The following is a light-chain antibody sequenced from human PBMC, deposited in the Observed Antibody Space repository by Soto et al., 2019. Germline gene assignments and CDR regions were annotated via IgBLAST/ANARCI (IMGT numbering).Light chain of an antibody. CDR3: HHYNNWPPMYT. Sequence: EIVMTQSPATLSVSPGERATLSCRASQSVSTTLAWYQHKPGQAPRLLIYGASTRATGIPARFSGSGSGTEFTLTITSLQSEDFAVYYCHHYNNWPPMYTFGQGTKLEIK. J-gene: IGKJ2*01. V-gene: IGKV3-15*01. CDR1: QSVSTT. CDR2: GAS.